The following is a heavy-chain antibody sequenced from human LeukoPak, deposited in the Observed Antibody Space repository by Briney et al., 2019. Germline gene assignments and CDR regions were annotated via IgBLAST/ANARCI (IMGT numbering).Heavy chain of an antibody. J-gene: IGHJ3*01. CDR1: GFTFSDYY. CDR3: ARAISDFWSGYPSGGAFDL. V-gene: IGHV4-34*12. CDR2: IIQSGRI. Sequence: GSLRLSCAASGFTFSDYYMSWIRQPPGKGLEYIGEIIQSGRINFNPSLKSRVTISLDTSKNQFSLRLSSVTAADTAVYYCARAISDFWSGYPSGGAFDLWGQGTMVTVSS. D-gene: IGHD3-3*01.